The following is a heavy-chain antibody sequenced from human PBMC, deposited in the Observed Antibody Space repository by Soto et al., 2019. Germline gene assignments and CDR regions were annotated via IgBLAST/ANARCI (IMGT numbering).Heavy chain of an antibody. Sequence: ASVKVSCKASGYTFTGYYMHWLRQAPGQGLEWMGWINPNSGGTNYAQKFQGRVTMTRDTSISTAYMELSRLRSDDTAVYYCARVVVPAATPYYYYGMDVWGQGTTVTVSS. D-gene: IGHD2-2*02. CDR2: INPNSGGT. CDR1: GYTFTGYY. J-gene: IGHJ6*02. V-gene: IGHV1-2*02. CDR3: ARVVVPAATPYYYYGMDV.